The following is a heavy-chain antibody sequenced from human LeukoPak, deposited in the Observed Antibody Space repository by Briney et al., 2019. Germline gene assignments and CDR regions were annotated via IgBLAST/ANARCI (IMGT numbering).Heavy chain of an antibody. CDR1: GGSISSSSYY. CDR3: ARGGRFGGPYYYYYYMDV. CDR2: IYYSGST. V-gene: IGHV4-39*01. J-gene: IGHJ6*03. D-gene: IGHD3-10*01. Sequence: PSETLSLTCTVSGGSISSSSYYWGWIRQPPGKGLEWIGSIYYSGSTYYNPSLKSRVTISVDTSKNQFSLKLSSVTAADTAVYYCARGGRFGGPYYYYYYMDVWGKGTTVTVSS.